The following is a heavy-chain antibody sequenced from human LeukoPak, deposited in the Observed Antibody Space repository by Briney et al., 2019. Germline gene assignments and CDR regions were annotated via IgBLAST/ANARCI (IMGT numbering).Heavy chain of an antibody. CDR1: GFTFSSNG. CDR3: ARALNYGSGAFDY. V-gene: IGHV3-48*04. D-gene: IGHD3-10*01. Sequence: PGGSLRLSCAASGFTFSSNGMNWVRQAPGKGLEWVSYISATGGTIYYADSVKGRFTISRDNAKNSLYLQMNSLRAEDTAMYYCARALNYGSGAFDYWGQGTLVTVSS. J-gene: IGHJ4*02. CDR2: ISATGGTI.